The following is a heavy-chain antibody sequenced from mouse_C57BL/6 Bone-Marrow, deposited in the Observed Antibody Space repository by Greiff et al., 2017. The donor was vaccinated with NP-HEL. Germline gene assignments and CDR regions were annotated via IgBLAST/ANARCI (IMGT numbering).Heavy chain of an antibody. CDR1: GYTFTDYN. Sequence: EVKLQESGPELVKPGASVKIPCKASGYTFTDYNMDWVKQSHGKSLEWIGDINPNNGGTIYNQKFKGKATLTVDKSSSTAYMELRSLTSEDTAVYYCARSSYYYGSSYSYYFDYWGQGTTLTVSS. CDR3: ARSSYYYGSSYSYYFDY. V-gene: IGHV1-18*01. D-gene: IGHD1-1*01. J-gene: IGHJ2*01. CDR2: INPNNGGT.